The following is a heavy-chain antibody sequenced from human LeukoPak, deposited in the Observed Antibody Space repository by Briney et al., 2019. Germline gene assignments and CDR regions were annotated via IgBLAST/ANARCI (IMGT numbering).Heavy chain of an antibody. CDR1: GFTFSSYG. V-gene: IGHV3-23*01. CDR2: ISGSGDST. CDR3: ARGRKYTSGYRVTELGSGYSDY. Sequence: QSGGSLRLSCAASGFTFSSYGMNWVRQAPGKGLEWVSGISGSGDSTYSADSVKGRFTISRDNSKNTLYLHMNSLRAEDTAVYYCARGRKYTSGYRVTELGSGYSDYWGQGTLVTVSS. D-gene: IGHD5-18*01. J-gene: IGHJ4*02.